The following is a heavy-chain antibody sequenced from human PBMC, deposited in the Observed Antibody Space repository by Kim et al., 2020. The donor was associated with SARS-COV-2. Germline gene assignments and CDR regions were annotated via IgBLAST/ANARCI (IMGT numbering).Heavy chain of an antibody. CDR1: GGSVSSGSYY. CDR3: ARDLSIAAAGTGYSDAFDI. CDR2: IYYSGST. D-gene: IGHD6-13*01. J-gene: IGHJ3*02. V-gene: IGHV4-61*01. Sequence: SETLSLTCTVSGGSVSSGSYYWSWIRQPPGKGLEWIGYIYYSGSTNYNPSLKSRVTISVDTSKNQFSLKLSSVTAADTAVYYCARDLSIAAAGTGYSDAFDIWGQGTMVTVSS.